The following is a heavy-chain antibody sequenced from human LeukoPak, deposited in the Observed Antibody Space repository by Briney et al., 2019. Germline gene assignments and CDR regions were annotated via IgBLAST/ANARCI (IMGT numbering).Heavy chain of an antibody. V-gene: IGHV1-46*01. J-gene: IGHJ6*02. D-gene: IGHD6-19*01. Sequence: GASVKVSCKASGYTFTSYYMHWVRQAPGQGLEWMGMINPSGGSTSYAQKFQGRVTMTRDTSTSTVYMELSSLRSEDTAVYYCAREQWLVLSHYYYYYGMDVWGQGTTVTVSS. CDR1: GYTFTSYY. CDR2: INPSGGST. CDR3: AREQWLVLSHYYYYYGMDV.